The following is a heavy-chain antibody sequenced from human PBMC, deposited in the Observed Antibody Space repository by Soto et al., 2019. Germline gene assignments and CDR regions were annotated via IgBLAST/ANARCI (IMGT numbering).Heavy chain of an antibody. CDR3: AKDRSELEDTAPYYFDY. Sequence: ASVKVSCKASGYTFTSYYMHWVRQAPGQGLEWMGIINPSGGSTSYAQKFQGRVTMTRDTSTSTVYMELSSLRSEDTAVYYCAKDRSELEDTAPYYFDYWGQGTLVTVS. CDR2: INPSGGST. CDR1: GYTFTSYY. V-gene: IGHV1-46*01. D-gene: IGHD1-1*01. J-gene: IGHJ4*02.